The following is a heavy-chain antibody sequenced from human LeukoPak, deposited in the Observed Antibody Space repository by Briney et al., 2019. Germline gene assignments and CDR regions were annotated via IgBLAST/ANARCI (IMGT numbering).Heavy chain of an antibody. Sequence: GGSLRLSCAASGFTVSSNYMSWVRQAPGKGLEWVSVIYSGGGTYYADSVKGRFTISRDNSKNTLYLQMNSLRAEDTAVYYCARDRGEYSYAYDYWGQGTLVTVSS. CDR1: GFTVSSNY. D-gene: IGHD5-18*01. J-gene: IGHJ4*02. CDR2: IYSGGGT. CDR3: ARDRGEYSYAYDY. V-gene: IGHV3-53*01.